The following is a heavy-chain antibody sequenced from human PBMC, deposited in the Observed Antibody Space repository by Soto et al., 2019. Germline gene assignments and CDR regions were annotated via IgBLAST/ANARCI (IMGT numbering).Heavy chain of an antibody. V-gene: IGHV4-39*01. CDR3: ARHPRDDYNFGGSGIFDY. D-gene: IGHD4-4*01. J-gene: IGHJ4*02. CDR2: MYYSGSS. CDR1: GGSISSRTFW. Sequence: QLQLQESGPGLVKPSETLSLTCSVSGGSISSRTFWWAWIRQPPGKGLEWIGDMYYSGSSYSSPSLKGRVTLPVDTSKNQLSLKLNSVTAADTAVYYCARHPRDDYNFGGSGIFDYWGQGTLVTVSS.